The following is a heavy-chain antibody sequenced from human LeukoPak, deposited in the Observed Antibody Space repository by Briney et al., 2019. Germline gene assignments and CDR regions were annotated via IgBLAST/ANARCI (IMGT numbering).Heavy chain of an antibody. CDR3: ARGMNWNDLSLDS. J-gene: IGHJ4*02. Sequence: GSLRLSCSGSGFIGGSEYMTWVRQAPGKGLEYVSVIYKGGTPEYADSVKGRFTISRDNSKNTLYLQMDSLRADDTAVYYCARGMNWNDLSLDSWGQGTLVTVS. V-gene: IGHV3-53*01. CDR1: GFIGGSEY. D-gene: IGHD1-1*01. CDR2: IYKGGTP.